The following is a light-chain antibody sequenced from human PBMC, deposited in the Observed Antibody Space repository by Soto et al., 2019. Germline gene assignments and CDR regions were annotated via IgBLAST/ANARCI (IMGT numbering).Light chain of an antibody. CDR1: QSVSSN. J-gene: IGKJ2*01. CDR2: GAS. V-gene: IGKV3-15*01. CDR3: QEYNNWPNMYT. Sequence: EIVMTQSPATLSVSPGERATLSCRASQSVSSNLAWYQQKPGQAPRLLIYGASTRATGIPARFSGSGSGTEFTLTISSLQPEDFAVYYCQEYNNWPNMYTFGQGTKLEIK.